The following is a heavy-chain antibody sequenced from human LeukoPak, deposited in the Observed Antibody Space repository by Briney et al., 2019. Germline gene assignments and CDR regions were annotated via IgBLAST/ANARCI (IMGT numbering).Heavy chain of an antibody. CDR3: ARLDYFDSSGPYI. D-gene: IGHD3-22*01. CDR1: GYTFTRHA. J-gene: IGHJ3*02. V-gene: IGHV7-4-1*02. Sequence: GALVKVSCKASGYTFTRHAMNWVRQAPGQGLEWMGWINTNTGNPTYAQGFTGRFVFSLDTSVNTAYLQISSLKAEDTAVYYCARLDYFDSSGPYIWGQGTMVTVSS. CDR2: INTNTGNP.